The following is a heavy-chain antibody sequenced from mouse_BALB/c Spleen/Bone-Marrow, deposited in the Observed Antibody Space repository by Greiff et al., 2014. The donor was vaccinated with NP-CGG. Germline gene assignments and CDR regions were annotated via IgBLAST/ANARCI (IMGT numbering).Heavy chain of an antibody. J-gene: IGHJ2*01. Sequence: LQQSGSELVRPGASVKLSCKASGYTFTSYWMHWVKQRPGQGLEWIGNIYPGSGSTNYDEKFKSKATLTVDTSSSTAYMQLSSLTSEDSAVYYCTREGPTGTGGDYWDQGTTLTVSS. CDR1: GYTFTSYW. CDR3: TREGPTGTGGDY. CDR2: IYPGSGST. D-gene: IGHD4-1*02. V-gene: IGHV1S22*01.